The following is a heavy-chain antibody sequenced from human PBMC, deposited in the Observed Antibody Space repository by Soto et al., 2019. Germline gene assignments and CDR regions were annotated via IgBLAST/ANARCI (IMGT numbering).Heavy chain of an antibody. CDR3: ASTTYYYDSSGYGPEGY. D-gene: IGHD3-22*01. CDR1: GGTFSSYA. J-gene: IGHJ4*02. CDR2: IIPIFGTA. V-gene: IGHV1-69*01. Sequence: QVQLVQSGAEVKKPGSSVKVSCKASGGTFSSYAISWVRQAPGQGLEWMGGIIPIFGTANYAQKFQGRVTITADESTSTAYMELSSLRSEDTAVYYCASTTYYYDSSGYGPEGYWGQGTLVTVSS.